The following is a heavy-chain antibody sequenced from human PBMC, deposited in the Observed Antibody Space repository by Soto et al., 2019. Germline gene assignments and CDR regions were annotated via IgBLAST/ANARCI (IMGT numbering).Heavy chain of an antibody. CDR1: GGTFSSYT. CDR2: IIPILGIA. CDR3: ERLICGWGAFDI. V-gene: IGHV1-69*02. Sequence: QVQLVQSGAAVKKPGSSVKVSCKASGGTFSSYTISWVRQAPGQGLEWMGRIIPILGIANYAQKFQGRVTITADKSTSTAYMELSSLRSEDTAVYYCERLICGWGAFDIWGQGTMVTVSS. J-gene: IGHJ3*02. D-gene: IGHD3-10*01.